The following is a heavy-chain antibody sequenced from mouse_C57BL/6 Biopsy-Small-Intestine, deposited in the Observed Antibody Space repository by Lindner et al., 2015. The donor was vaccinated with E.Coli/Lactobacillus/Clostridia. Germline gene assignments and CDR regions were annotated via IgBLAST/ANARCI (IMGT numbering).Heavy chain of an antibody. D-gene: IGHD2-3*01. CDR1: GFTLSDYG. Sequence: VQLQESGGGLVKPGGSLKLSCAASGFTLSDYGMHWVRQAPEKGLEWIAYISSGSSTIYYADTVKGRFTISRDNAKNTLFLQVTSLRSEDTAMYYCTRRSLDGYSFDYWGQGTTLTVSS. V-gene: IGHV5-17*01. J-gene: IGHJ2*01. CDR2: ISSGSSTI. CDR3: TRRSLDGYSFDY.